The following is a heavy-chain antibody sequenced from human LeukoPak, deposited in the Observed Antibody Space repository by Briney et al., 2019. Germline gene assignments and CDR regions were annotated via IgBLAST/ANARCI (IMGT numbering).Heavy chain of an antibody. V-gene: IGHV3-74*01. D-gene: IGHD5-12*01. Sequence: GGSLRLSCAASGFPFSGYWMHWVRHAPGKGLVWVSRIDDDGAGTTYADSVKGRFTISRDNAKNTLYLQMNSLRVENTAVYYCARSASGYDAWGQGTLVTVSS. J-gene: IGHJ5*02. CDR2: IDDDGAGT. CDR1: GFPFSGYW. CDR3: ARSASGYDA.